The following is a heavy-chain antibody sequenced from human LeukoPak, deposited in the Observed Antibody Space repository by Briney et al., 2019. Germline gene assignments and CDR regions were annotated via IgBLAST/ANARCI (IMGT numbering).Heavy chain of an antibody. Sequence: GGSLRLSCAASGFTFSSYVMHWVRQAPGKGLEWVAVISYDGSNKYYADSVKGRFTISRDNSRNTLYLQMNSLRAEDTAVYYCAKDGAHRVYWGQGTLVTVSS. CDR2: ISYDGSNK. CDR3: AKDGAHRVY. V-gene: IGHV3-30*18. J-gene: IGHJ4*02. D-gene: IGHD3-16*01. CDR1: GFTFSSYV.